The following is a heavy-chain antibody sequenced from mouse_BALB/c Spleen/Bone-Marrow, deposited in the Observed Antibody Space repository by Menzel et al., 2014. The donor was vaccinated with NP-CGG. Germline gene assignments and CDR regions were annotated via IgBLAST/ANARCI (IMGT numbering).Heavy chain of an antibody. D-gene: IGHD2-14*01. CDR1: GFDFSRYW. CDR3: AHRYDVAMDY. V-gene: IGHV4-1*02. J-gene: IGHJ4*01. CDR2: INPDSSTI. Sequence: DVKLQESGGGLVQPGGSLKLSCAASGFDFSRYWMSWVRQAPGKGLEWIGEINPDSSTINYTPSLKDKLIISRDNAKNTLYLQMSKVRSEDTALYYCAHRYDVAMDYWGQGTSVTVSP.